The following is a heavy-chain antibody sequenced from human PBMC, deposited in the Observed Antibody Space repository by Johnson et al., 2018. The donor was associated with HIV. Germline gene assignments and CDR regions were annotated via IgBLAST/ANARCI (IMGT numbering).Heavy chain of an antibody. D-gene: IGHD1-26*01. V-gene: IGHV3-23*04. CDR3: AKIKSWELLGAFDI. CDR1: GFTFSSYA. J-gene: IGHJ3*02. CDR2: VYSGGSP. Sequence: VQLVESGGGLVQPGGSLRLSCAASGFTFSSYAMSWVRQAPGKGLDWVSAVYSGGSPYYADSVKGRFTISRDNSKNTLYLQMNSLRAEDTAVYYCAKIKSWELLGAFDIWGQGTMVTVSS.